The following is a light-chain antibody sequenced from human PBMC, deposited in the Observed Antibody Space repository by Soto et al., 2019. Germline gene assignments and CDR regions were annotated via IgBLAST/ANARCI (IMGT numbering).Light chain of an antibody. CDR1: QSVSGW. Sequence: DIQMTQSPSTLSASVGDTVTVTCRASQSVSGWLAWYQQKPGEAPKLLIYDASTSESGVPSRFSGSGSGTEFTLTISSLQPDDFATYYCQQYNSNSPFGQGTRLEIK. CDR2: DAS. CDR3: QQYNSNSP. J-gene: IGKJ5*01. V-gene: IGKV1-5*01.